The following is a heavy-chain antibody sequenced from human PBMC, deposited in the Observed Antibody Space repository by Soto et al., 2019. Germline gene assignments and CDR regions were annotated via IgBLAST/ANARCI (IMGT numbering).Heavy chain of an antibody. J-gene: IGHJ3*02. V-gene: IGHV1-69*13. CDR2: IIPIFGTA. Sequence: SVKVSCKASGGTFSSYAVSWVRQAPGQGLEWMGGIIPIFGTANYAQKFQGRVTITADESTSTAYMELSSLRSGDTAVYYCARDSRTGTTRVAFDIWGQGTMVTVSS. CDR1: GGTFSSYA. CDR3: ARDSRTGTTRVAFDI. D-gene: IGHD1-7*01.